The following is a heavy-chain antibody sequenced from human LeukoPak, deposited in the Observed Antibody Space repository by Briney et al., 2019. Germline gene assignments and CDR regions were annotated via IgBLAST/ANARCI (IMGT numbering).Heavy chain of an antibody. CDR3: AKDRGSGWYYFDY. V-gene: IGHV3-43*02. D-gene: IGHD6-19*01. CDR1: GFTFDDYA. J-gene: IGHJ4*02. Sequence: GGSLRLSCAASGFTFDDYAMHWVRQAPRKGLEWVSLISVFGGSTYYADSVKGRFTISRENSKNSLYLQMNSLRTEVTALYYCAKDRGSGWYYFDYWGQGTLVTVSS. CDR2: ISVFGGST.